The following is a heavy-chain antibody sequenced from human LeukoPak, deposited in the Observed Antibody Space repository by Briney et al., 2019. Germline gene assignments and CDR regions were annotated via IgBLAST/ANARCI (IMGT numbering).Heavy chain of an antibody. J-gene: IGHJ1*01. CDR3: ATTVSAGTYRYFQH. Sequence: ASVKVSCKASGYIFTTYAMHWERQAPGQSLEWMGWINAGNGNTKYSQKFQGRVTITRDTSANIAYMELSSLRSEDTAVYYCATTVSAGTYRYFQHWGQGTLVTVSS. D-gene: IGHD6-13*01. V-gene: IGHV1-3*01. CDR2: INAGNGNT. CDR1: GYIFTTYA.